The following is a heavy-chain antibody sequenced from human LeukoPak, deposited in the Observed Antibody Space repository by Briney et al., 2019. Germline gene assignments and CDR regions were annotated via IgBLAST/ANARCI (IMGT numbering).Heavy chain of an antibody. V-gene: IGHV1-69*04. Sequence: SVKVSCKTSGGTFLNYAISWVRQAPGQGLEWMGRIIPILGIANYAQKFQARVTLTADKSTSTAYMELSSLRSDDTAVYYCARASQDYYGSGSYYRGGDAFDIWGQGTMVTVSS. D-gene: IGHD3-10*01. J-gene: IGHJ3*02. CDR1: GGTFLNYA. CDR2: IIPILGIA. CDR3: ARASQDYYGSGSYYRGGDAFDI.